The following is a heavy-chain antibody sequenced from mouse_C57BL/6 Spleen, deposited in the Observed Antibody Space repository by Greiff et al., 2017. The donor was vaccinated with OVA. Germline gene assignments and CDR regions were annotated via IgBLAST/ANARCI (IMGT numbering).Heavy chain of an antibody. CDR2: ISYDGSN. V-gene: IGHV3-6*01. CDR3: ARSRYFDY. J-gene: IGHJ2*01. Sequence: VQLQQSGPGLVKPSQSLSLTCSVTGYSITSGYYWNWIRQFPGNKLEWMGYISYDGSNNYNPSLKNRISITRDTSKNQFFLKLNSVTTEDTATYYCARSRYFDYWGQGTTLTVSS. CDR1: GYSITSGYY.